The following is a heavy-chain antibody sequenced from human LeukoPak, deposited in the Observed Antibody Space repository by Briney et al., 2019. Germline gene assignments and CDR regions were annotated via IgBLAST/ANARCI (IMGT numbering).Heavy chain of an antibody. Sequence: SVKVSCKASGYTFTSYAMHWVRQAPGQRLEWIGWIVVGSGNTNYAQKFQERVTITRDMSTSTAYMELSSLRSEDTAVYYCAALKGGTFDYWGQGTLVTVSS. CDR3: AALKGGTFDY. CDR1: GYTFTSYA. D-gene: IGHD3/OR15-3a*01. V-gene: IGHV1-58*02. J-gene: IGHJ4*02. CDR2: IVVGSGNT.